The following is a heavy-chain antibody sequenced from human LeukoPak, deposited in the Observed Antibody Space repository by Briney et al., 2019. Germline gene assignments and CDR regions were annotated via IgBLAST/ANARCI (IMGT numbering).Heavy chain of an antibody. CDR1: SGSFSGYY. Sequence: SETLSLTCAVYSGSFSGYYWSWIRQPPGKGLEWIGEINQSGSTNYNPSLKSRVTISVVTSKDQFSLKLSSLTAADTAVYYCAREAVVVAAAFDIWGQGTMVTVSS. CDR3: AREAVVVAAAFDI. D-gene: IGHD2-15*01. CDR2: INQSGST. J-gene: IGHJ3*02. V-gene: IGHV4-34*01.